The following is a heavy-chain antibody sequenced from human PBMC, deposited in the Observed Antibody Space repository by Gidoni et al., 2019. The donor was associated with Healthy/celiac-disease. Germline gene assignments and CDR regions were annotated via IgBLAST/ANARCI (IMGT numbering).Heavy chain of an antibody. CDR2: ISSSIVYI. J-gene: IGHJ4*02. D-gene: IGHD6-19*01. Sequence: EVQLVESGGGLVKPGGSLRLSCAASGFTFSSFSMNWVRQAPGKGLEWVSSISSSIVYIYYADSVKGRFTISRDNAKNSLYLQMNSLRAEDTAVYYCARTLAVAGGGGNYWGQGTLVTVSS. CDR1: GFTFSSFS. V-gene: IGHV3-21*01. CDR3: ARTLAVAGGGGNY.